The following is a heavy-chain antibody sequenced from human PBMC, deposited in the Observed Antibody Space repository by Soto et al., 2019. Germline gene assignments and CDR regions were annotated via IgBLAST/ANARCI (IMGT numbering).Heavy chain of an antibody. V-gene: IGHV3-30*18. J-gene: IGHJ6*02. CDR3: AKDYYDILTGYYRNGMDV. CDR1: VFTFSSYG. CDR2: ISYDGSNK. Sequence: GGSLRLACAASVFTFSSYGMHWVRQAPGKGLEWVAVISYDGSNKYYADSVKGRFTISRDNSKNTLYLQMNSLRAEDTAVYYCAKDYYDILTGYYRNGMDVWGQGTTVTVS. D-gene: IGHD3-9*01.